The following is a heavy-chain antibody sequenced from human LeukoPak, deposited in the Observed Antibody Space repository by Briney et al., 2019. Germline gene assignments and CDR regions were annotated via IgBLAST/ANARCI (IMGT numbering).Heavy chain of an antibody. V-gene: IGHV4-59*01. Sequence: PSETLSLTCTVSEGSISHYFWNWIRQPPGKGLEWIGNINCIGNTNYNPSLKTRVTISIDTSKNQFSLTLRSVTTADTALYYCARDWELGYWGQGTRVTVSS. CDR2: INCIGNT. D-gene: IGHD4-23*01. J-gene: IGHJ4*02. CDR1: EGSISHYF. CDR3: ARDWELGY.